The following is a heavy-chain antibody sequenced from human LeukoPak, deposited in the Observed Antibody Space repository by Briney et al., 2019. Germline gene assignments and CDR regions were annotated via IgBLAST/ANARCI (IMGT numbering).Heavy chain of an antibody. J-gene: IGHJ3*02. CDR3: ARIGYSNWGDALDI. Sequence: GGSLRLSCATSGFTFSNYWMNWVRQAPGKGLEWISYISDSGSTTYYADSVKGRFSISRDNAKNSLYLQMNSLRAEDTAVYYCARIGYSNWGDALDIWGQGTMVTASS. D-gene: IGHD6-13*01. CDR1: GFTFSNYW. V-gene: IGHV3-48*04. CDR2: ISDSGSTT.